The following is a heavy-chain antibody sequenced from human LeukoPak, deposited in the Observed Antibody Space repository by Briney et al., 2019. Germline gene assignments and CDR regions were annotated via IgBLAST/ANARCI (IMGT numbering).Heavy chain of an antibody. J-gene: IGHJ3*01. CDR1: GGSIISNTYY. D-gene: IGHD2-21*02. CDR3: ATVRTSGCYYAFDV. Sequence: SETLSLTCNVSGGSIISNTYYWAWIRQPPGKGLEWIGSIYRTGTTYYNPPVKTRLTISLDTSKNDLSLKLRSVTAADTAVYYCATVRTSGCYYAFDVWGQGTVISVSS. CDR2: IYRTGTT. V-gene: IGHV4-39*02.